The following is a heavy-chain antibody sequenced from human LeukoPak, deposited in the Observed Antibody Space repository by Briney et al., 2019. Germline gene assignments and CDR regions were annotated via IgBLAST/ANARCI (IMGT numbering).Heavy chain of an antibody. CDR2: IIPIFGIA. D-gene: IGHD3-22*01. Sequence: SVKVSCKASGGTFISYAIGWVRQAPGQGLEWMGRIIPIFGIANYAQKFQGRVTITADKSTSTAYMELRSLRSEDTAVYYCARSYYDSSGSFDYWGQGTLVTVSS. V-gene: IGHV1-69*04. CDR3: ARSYYDSSGSFDY. CDR1: GGTFISYA. J-gene: IGHJ4*02.